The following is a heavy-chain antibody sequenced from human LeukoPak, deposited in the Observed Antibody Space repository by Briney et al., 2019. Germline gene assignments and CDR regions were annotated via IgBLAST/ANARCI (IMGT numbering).Heavy chain of an antibody. CDR2: IYYSGST. V-gene: IGHV4-59*11. CDR1: GGSISSHY. D-gene: IGHD4-17*01. CDR3: ARVRAAGRYFDY. J-gene: IGHJ4*02. Sequence: SETLSLTCTFSGGSISSHYWSWIRQPPGKGLEWIGYIYYSGSTNYNPSLKSRVTISVDTSKNQFSLKLSTVTAADTAVYYCARVRAAGRYFDYWGQGTLVTVSS.